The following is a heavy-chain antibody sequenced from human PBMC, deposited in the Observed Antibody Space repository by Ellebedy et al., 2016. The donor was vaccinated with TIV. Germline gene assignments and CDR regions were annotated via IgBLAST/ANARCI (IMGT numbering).Heavy chain of an antibody. CDR2: INPNSGGT. V-gene: IGHV1-2*02. CDR1: GYTFTGYY. Sequence: AASVKVSCKASGYTFTGYYMHWVRQAPGQGLEWMGWINPNSGGTNYAQKFQGRVTMTRDTSISTAYMELSRLRSDDTAVYYCASLEDYDSSGYYHDYWGQGTLVTVSS. CDR3: ASLEDYDSSGYYHDY. D-gene: IGHD3-22*01. J-gene: IGHJ4*02.